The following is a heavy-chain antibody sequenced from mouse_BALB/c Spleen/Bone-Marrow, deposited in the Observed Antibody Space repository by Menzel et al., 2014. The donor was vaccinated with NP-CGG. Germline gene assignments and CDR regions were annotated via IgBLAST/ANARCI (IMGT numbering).Heavy chain of an antibody. D-gene: IGHD1-1*01. CDR3: ARGGGCGSSWFAY. J-gene: IGHJ3*01. CDR2: IYPGSGST. Sequence: LVESGPELVKPGASVKMSCKASGYTFTDYVISWEKQRTGQGLEWIGEIYPGSGSTYYNEKFKGKATLTADKSSNTAYMQLSSQTSEDAAVYFCARGGGCGSSWFAYWGQGTLVTVSA. V-gene: IGHV1-77*01. CDR1: GYTFTDYV.